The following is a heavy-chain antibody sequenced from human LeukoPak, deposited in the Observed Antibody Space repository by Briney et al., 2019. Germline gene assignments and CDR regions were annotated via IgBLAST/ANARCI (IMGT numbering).Heavy chain of an antibody. J-gene: IGHJ4*02. CDR2: INPKSGGT. V-gene: IGHV1-2*02. CDR3: ARVGVSASYRFWDY. Sequence: ASVKVSCRASGYTFIDYYVHWVRQAPGQGLEWMGWINPKSGGTKYAQKFQGRVTMTRDTSMSTLYMYLSRLTSDDTAVYYCARVGVSASYRFWDYWGQGTLVTVSS. D-gene: IGHD1-26*01. CDR1: GYTFIDYY.